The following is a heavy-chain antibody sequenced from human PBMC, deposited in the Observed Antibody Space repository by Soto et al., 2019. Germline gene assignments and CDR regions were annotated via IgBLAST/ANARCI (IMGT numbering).Heavy chain of an antibody. V-gene: IGHV3-23*01. CDR1: GFIFSDYA. D-gene: IGHD3-3*02. J-gene: IGHJ4*02. CDR3: VKDAPQPFSD. CDR2: ISGNAHAT. Sequence: EVHLLESAGGLVQPGGSLRISCAASGFIFSDYAMSWVRQAPGKGLEWVSAISGNAHATYYAASVKGRFTISRDNSKNTLYLQMDSLSVEDTARYYCVKDAPQPFSDWGRGTLVTVSS.